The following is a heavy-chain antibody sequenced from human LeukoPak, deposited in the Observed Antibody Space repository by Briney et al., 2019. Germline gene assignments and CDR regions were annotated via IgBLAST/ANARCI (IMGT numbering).Heavy chain of an antibody. CDR1: GFTFSSYA. Sequence: GGSLRLSCAASGFTFSSYAMSWVRQAPGKGLEWVSAISGSGGSTYYADSVKGRFTISRDNSKNTPYLQMNSLRAEDTAVYYCAKVWGRIAVAGTIDYWGQGTLVTVSS. J-gene: IGHJ4*02. V-gene: IGHV3-23*01. D-gene: IGHD6-19*01. CDR3: AKVWGRIAVAGTIDY. CDR2: ISGSGGST.